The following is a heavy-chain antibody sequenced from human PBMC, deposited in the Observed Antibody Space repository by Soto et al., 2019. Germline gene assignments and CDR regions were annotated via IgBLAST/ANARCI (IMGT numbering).Heavy chain of an antibody. D-gene: IGHD2-2*01. CDR1: GYTFTSYD. V-gene: IGHV1-8*01. CDR2: MNPNSGNT. Sequence: QVQLVQSGAEVKKPGASVKVSCKASGYTFTSYDINWVRQATGQGLEWMGWMNPNSGNTGYAQKFQGRVTMSRNTSICTAYMELSSLRSEDTAVYYCARGGYCSSTSCYYYMDVWGKGTTVTVSS. CDR3: ARGGYCSSTSCYYYMDV. J-gene: IGHJ6*03.